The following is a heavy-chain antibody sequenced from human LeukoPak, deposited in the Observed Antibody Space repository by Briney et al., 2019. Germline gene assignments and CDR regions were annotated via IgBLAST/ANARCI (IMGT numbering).Heavy chain of an antibody. J-gene: IGHJ5*02. CDR1: GGSITSGNNY. V-gene: IGHV4-30-4*01. D-gene: IGHD5-18*01. CDR3: VKAPTVAGSYGWFDP. Sequence: SETLSLTCTGSGGSITSGNNYWNWIRQSPGKGLEWIGFIYSGGRTNYNPFLRSRVVISADASKNQISLRVESMTAADTAVYYCVKAPTVAGSYGWFDPWGQGTLVTVSS. CDR2: IYSGGRT.